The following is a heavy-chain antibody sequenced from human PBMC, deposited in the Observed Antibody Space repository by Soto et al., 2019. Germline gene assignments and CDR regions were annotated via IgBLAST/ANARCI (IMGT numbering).Heavy chain of an antibody. CDR3: EKEAFSYPVED. CDR1: GFTFSGYA. CDR2: ISASVSST. D-gene: IGHD5-18*01. J-gene: IGHJ4*01. V-gene: IGHV3-23*01. Sequence: GGSLRLSCAASGFTFSGYAMSWVRQAPGKGLQWVSTISASVSSTYYADSVKGRFTISRDNARNTLYLQMNSLRAEDTAVYYCEKEAFSYPVEDWGQGTLVTAS.